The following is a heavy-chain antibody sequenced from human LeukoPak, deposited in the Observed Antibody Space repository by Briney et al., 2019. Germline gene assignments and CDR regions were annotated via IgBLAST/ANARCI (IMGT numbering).Heavy chain of an antibody. V-gene: IGHV5-51*01. Sequence: GESLKISCKGSGYSFTSYWIGWVRQMPGKRLEWMGIIYPGNSDTSSSPSFQGQVTISVDKSISTAYLQWSSLKASDTAMYYCARHGHYYGSGSYPYNWFDPWGQGTLVTVSS. CDR3: ARHGHYYGSGSYPYNWFDP. CDR1: GYSFTSYW. CDR2: IYPGNSDT. D-gene: IGHD3-10*01. J-gene: IGHJ5*02.